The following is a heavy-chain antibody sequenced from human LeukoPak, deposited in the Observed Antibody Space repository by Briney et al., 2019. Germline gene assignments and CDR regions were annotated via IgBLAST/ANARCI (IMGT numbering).Heavy chain of an antibody. CDR1: GFTISSDA. D-gene: IGHD1-1*01. Sequence: GGSLRLSCVASGFTISSDAMTWVRQAPGKGLEWVSASSGPNTEYADSVRGRFFISRDDSKNTLYLQMNGLRAEDTAVYYCAKRRSRNTSPFDSWGQGTLVTVSP. CDR3: AKRRSRNTSPFDS. CDR2: SSGPNT. J-gene: IGHJ4*01. V-gene: IGHV3-23*01.